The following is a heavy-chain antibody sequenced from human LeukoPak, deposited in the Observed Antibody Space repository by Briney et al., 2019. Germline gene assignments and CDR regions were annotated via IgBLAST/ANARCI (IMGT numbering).Heavy chain of an antibody. CDR3: ARVFPSAMVRGVDVGWFDP. CDR1: GGSISSYY. Sequence: PSETLSLTCAVSGGSISSYYWSRIRQPAGKGLEWIGRIYTSGSTTYNPSLKSRVTISVDTSKNKFSLKLSSVTAADTAVYYCARVFPSAMVRGVDVGWFDPWGQGTLVTVSS. V-gene: IGHV4-4*07. J-gene: IGHJ5*02. D-gene: IGHD3-10*01. CDR2: IYTSGST.